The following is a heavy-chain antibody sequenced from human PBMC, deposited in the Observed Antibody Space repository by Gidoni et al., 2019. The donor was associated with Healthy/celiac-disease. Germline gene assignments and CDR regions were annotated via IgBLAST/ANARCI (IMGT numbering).Heavy chain of an antibody. V-gene: IGHV1-58*01. J-gene: IGHJ3*02. CDR2: IVVGSGNT. CDR1: GFTFTSSA. CDR3: AAAPLYIMTMVTTEGSYDAFDI. D-gene: IGHD4-17*01. Sequence: QMQLVQSGPEVKKPGTSVKVSCKASGFTFTSSAVPWVRQARGQRLEWIGWIVVGSGNTNYAQKFQERVTITRDMATSTAYMELSSLRSEDTAVYYCAAAPLYIMTMVTTEGSYDAFDIWGQGTMVTVSS.